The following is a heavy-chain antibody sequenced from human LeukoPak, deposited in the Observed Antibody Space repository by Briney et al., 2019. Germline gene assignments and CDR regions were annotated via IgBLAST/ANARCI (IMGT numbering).Heavy chain of an antibody. D-gene: IGHD3-9*01. CDR3: ARVSGDLVELRYSQEFDY. J-gene: IGHJ4*02. CDR2: ISAYNGNT. V-gene: IGHV1-18*01. CDR1: GYTFTSYG. Sequence: GASVKVSCKASGYTFTSYGISWVRQAPGQGLEWMGWISAYNGNTNYAQKLQGRVTMTTDTSTSTAYMELRSLRSDDTAVYYCARVSGDLVELRYSQEFDYWGQGTLVTVSS.